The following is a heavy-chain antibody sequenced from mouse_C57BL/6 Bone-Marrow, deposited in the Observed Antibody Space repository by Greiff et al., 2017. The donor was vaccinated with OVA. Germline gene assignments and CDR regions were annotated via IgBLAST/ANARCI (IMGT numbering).Heavy chain of an antibody. V-gene: IGHV1-15*01. J-gene: IGHJ2*01. CDR2: IDPETGGT. Sequence: VQLKQSGAELVRPGASVTLSCKASGYTFTDYEMHWVKQTPVHGLEWIGAIDPETGGTAYNQKFKGKAILTADKSSSTAYMELRSLTSEDSAVYYCTPGVTPDYWGQGTTLTVSS. CDR3: TPGVTPDY. D-gene: IGHD2-2*01. CDR1: GYTFTDYE.